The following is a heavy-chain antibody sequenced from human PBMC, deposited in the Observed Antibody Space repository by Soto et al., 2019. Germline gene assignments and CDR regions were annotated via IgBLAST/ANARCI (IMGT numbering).Heavy chain of an antibody. CDR1: GGTFRNYP. CDR2: IFPLTDIP. CDR3: ARGPLVVLNYFES. J-gene: IGHJ4*02. Sequence: QVQLVQSGTEVKKPGSSVKVSCKASGGTFRNYPINWVRQAPGQGLEWMGSIFPLTDIPDYAQNFQARLTXTXEXXTSTDYLELSSLTSDDTAMYFCARGPLVVLNYFESWGQGTLVTVSS. V-gene: IGHV1-69*02.